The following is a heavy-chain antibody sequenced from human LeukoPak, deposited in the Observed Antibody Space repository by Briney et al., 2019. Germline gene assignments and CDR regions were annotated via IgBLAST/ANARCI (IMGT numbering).Heavy chain of an antibody. J-gene: IGHJ3*02. CDR2: TIPFGTA. CDR1: GATSSRYA. D-gene: IGHD1-26*01. V-gene: IGHV1-69*05. CDR3: ERIGSYSGEGAFDI. Sequence: TVKLSSKASGATSSRYAISSLRQAPGPALQSMGRTIPFGTANYAQKFQGRVTITTDESTSTAYMELSSLKYEETAVYYCERIGSYSGEGAFDIWGQGTMVTVSS.